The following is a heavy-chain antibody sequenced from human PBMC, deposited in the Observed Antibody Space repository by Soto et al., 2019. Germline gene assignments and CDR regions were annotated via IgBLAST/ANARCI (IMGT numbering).Heavy chain of an antibody. D-gene: IGHD2-21*02. J-gene: IGHJ5*02. CDR2: ISAYNGNT. CDR1: GYTFTSYG. V-gene: IGHV1-18*01. Sequence: ASVKVSCKASGYTFTSYGISWVRQAPGQGLEWMGWISAYNGNTNYAQKLQGRVTMTTDTSTSTAYMELRSLRSDDTAVYYCARAPWVVVVTAKSSKNGFDPWGQGTRVTVSS. CDR3: ARAPWVVVVTAKSSKNGFDP.